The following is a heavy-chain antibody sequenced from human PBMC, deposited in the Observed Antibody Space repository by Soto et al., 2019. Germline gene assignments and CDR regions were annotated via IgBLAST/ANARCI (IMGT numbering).Heavy chain of an antibody. J-gene: IGHJ4*02. D-gene: IGHD1-26*01. CDR2: INPSIGTT. V-gene: IGHV1-46*03. Sequence: QVQLVQSGAEVKKPGASVKVSCKASGYTFTSQNMHWVRQAPGQGLEWMGVINPSIGTTTYAQKFQXXVXMSXDTSTSSVYLGVSSLRSEDTAVYYCISTLGARFDYWGQGTLVTVSS. CDR3: ISTLGARFDY. CDR1: GYTFTSQN.